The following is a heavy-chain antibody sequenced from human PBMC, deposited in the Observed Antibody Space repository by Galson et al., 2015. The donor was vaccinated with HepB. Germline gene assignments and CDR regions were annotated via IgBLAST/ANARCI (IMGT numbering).Heavy chain of an antibody. J-gene: IGHJ3*02. CDR3: ARVRFSLSGTCDI. CDR1: RLSFSGFS. D-gene: IGHD1-26*01. CDR2: ISSSSSTD. V-gene: IGHV3-48*04. Sequence: SLRLSCAGSRLSFSGFSMNWVRQAPGRGLEWVSYISSSSSTDYYADSVRGRFTISRDNAKNSLYLQMNTLRAEDTAVYYCARVRFSLSGTCDIWGQGTEVTVSS.